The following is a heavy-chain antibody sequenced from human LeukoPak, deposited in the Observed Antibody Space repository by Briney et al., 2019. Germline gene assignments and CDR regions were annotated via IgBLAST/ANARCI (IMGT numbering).Heavy chain of an antibody. D-gene: IGHD3-9*01. CDR2: IKLDGSQK. CDR1: GFTFSSYW. CDR3: AKDRRRDDVLTGSFSD. J-gene: IGHJ4*02. V-gene: IGHV3-7*01. Sequence: GGSLRLSCAASGFTFSSYWMSWVRQAPGEGLEWVANIKLDGSQKYYVDSVKGRFTISRDNSKNTLYLQLNSLRAGDTALYFCAKDRRRDDVLTGSFSDWGQGTLVTVSS.